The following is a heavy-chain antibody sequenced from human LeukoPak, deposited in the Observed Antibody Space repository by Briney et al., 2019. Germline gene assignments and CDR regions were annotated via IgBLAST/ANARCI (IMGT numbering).Heavy chain of an antibody. CDR1: GFSVTTNY. CDR2: LYSGSDT. Sequence: GGSLRLSCAASGFSVTTNYMSWVRRAPGKGLEWVSILYSGSDTHYADSVKGRFTISRDDSKNTLYLQMYSLRVEDTAVYYCARAPAFNLNRGITLAYWGRGTLVTVSS. V-gene: IGHV3-66*01. J-gene: IGHJ4*02. CDR3: ARAPAFNLNRGITLAY. D-gene: IGHD3-10*01.